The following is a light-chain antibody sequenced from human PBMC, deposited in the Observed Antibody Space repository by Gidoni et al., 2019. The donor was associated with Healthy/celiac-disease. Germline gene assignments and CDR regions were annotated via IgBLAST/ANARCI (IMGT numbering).Light chain of an antibody. V-gene: IGKV3-20*01. CDR1: QRVSSSY. Sequence: EIVLTQSPGTLSLSPGERATLSCRASQRVSSSYLAWYQQKPGQAPRLLIYGASSRATGIPDRCSGSGSGTDFTLTISRLEPEDFAVYYCQQYGSSSLTFGGGTKVEIK. CDR2: GAS. CDR3: QQYGSSSLT. J-gene: IGKJ4*01.